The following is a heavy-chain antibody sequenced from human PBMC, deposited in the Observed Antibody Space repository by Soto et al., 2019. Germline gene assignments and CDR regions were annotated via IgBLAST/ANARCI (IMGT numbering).Heavy chain of an antibody. Sequence: EVQLVESGGGLVQPGGSLRLSCSASGFTFSNAWMSWVRQAPGKGLEWVGRIKSETDGGSTDYAAPGKCRFAISSDDSKTTLCLHMNTLKPEDTAVYYCTTDRVPAAGSADDIWGHGPMVNVSS. J-gene: IGHJ3*02. V-gene: IGHV3-15*01. CDR3: TTDRVPAAGSADDI. D-gene: IGHD6-13*01. CDR2: IKSETDGGST. CDR1: GFTFSNAW.